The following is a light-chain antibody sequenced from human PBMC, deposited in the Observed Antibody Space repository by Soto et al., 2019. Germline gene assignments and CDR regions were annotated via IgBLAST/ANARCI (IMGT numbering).Light chain of an antibody. CDR1: SGHSSYA. CDR2: LNSDGSH. J-gene: IGLJ3*02. CDR3: QTWGAGIRV. Sequence: QSVLTQSHSASASLGASVKLTCTLSSGHSSYAIAWHQQQPEKGPRYLMKLNSDGSHSTGDGIPDRFSGSSSGAERYLTIASLQSEDEADYYCQTWGAGIRVFGGGTQLTVL. V-gene: IGLV4-69*01.